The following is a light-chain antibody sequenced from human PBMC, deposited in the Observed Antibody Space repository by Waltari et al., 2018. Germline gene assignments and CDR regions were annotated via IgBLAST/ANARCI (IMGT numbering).Light chain of an antibody. V-gene: IGLV2-14*03. CDR2: DVR. CDR1: SSDVGGYDY. J-gene: IGLJ2*01. Sequence: QSALTQPASVSGSPGQSITISCTGTSSDVGGYDYVSWYQQHPGKVPKLMIYDVRKRPSGVSARFYGSKSGNTASLTISGIQAEDEADYYCSSFTTSSSVIFGGGTKLTVL. CDR3: SSFTTSSSVI.